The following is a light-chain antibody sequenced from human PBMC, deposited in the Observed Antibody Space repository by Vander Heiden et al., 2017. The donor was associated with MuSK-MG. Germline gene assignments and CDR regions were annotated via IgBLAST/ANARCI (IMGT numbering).Light chain of an antibody. J-gene: IGKJ5*01. V-gene: IGKV1-33*01. Sequence: DIQMTPSPSSLSASVGDRVTITCQASQDISNYLNWYQQKPGKAPKLLIYDASNLETGVPSRFSGSGSGTDCTFTISSLQPEEIATYYCQQYDNLQWLGVTFGQGTRLEIK. CDR3: QQYDNLQWLGVT. CDR1: QDISNY. CDR2: DAS.